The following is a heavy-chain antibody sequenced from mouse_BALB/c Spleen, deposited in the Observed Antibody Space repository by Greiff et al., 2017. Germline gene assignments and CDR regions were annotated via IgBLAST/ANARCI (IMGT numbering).Heavy chain of an antibody. CDR1: GFTFTDYY. Sequence: EVQLVESGGGLVQPGGSLRLSCATSGFTFTDYYMSWVRQPPGKALEWLGFIRNKANGYTTEYSASVKGRFTISRDNSQSILYLQMNTLRTEDSATYYCARDKGIYAMDYWGQGTSVTVSS. CDR2: IRNKANGYTT. V-gene: IGHV7-3*02. J-gene: IGHJ4*01. CDR3: ARDKGIYAMDY.